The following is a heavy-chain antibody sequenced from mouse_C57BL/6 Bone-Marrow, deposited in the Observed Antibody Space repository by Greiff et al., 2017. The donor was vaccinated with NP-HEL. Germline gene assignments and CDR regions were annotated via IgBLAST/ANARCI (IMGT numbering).Heavy chain of an antibody. Sequence: QVQLQQSGAELVRPGASVTLSCKASGYTFTDYEMHWVKQTPVHGLEWIGAIDPETGGTAYNQKFKGKAILTADKSSSTAYMELRSLTSEDSAVYYCTRNPIYYDYDGWFAYWGQGTLVTVSA. D-gene: IGHD2-4*01. CDR1: GYTFTDYE. CDR3: TRNPIYYDYDGWFAY. J-gene: IGHJ3*01. V-gene: IGHV1-15*01. CDR2: IDPETGGT.